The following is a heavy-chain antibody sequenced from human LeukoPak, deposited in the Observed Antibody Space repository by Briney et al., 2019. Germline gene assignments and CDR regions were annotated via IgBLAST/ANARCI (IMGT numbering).Heavy chain of an antibody. V-gene: IGHV1-18*01. J-gene: IGHJ6*03. CDR1: GYTFTSYG. D-gene: IGHD3-16*01. CDR2: ISAYNGNT. CDR3: ARSDAVGGYYYYMDV. Sequence: ASVKVSCKASGYTFTSYGISWVRQAPGQGLEWMGWISAYNGNTNYAQKLQGRVTMTTDTSTSTAYMELRSLRSDDTAVYYCARSDAVGGYYYYMDVWGKGTTVTVSS.